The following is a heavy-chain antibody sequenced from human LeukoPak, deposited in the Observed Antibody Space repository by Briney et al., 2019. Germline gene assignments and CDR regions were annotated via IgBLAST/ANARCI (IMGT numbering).Heavy chain of an antibody. CDR3: AKDAVLLWFGELLYLDP. CDR1: GFTVSRNY. CDR2: IYSGGRT. Sequence: PGGSLRLSCAASGFTVSRNYMSWVRQAPGKGLEWVSVIYSGGRTYYADSVKGRFTISRDNSKNTLYLQMNSLRAEDTAVYYCAKDAVLLWFGELLYLDPWGQGTLVTVSS. V-gene: IGHV3-66*01. J-gene: IGHJ5*02. D-gene: IGHD3-10*01.